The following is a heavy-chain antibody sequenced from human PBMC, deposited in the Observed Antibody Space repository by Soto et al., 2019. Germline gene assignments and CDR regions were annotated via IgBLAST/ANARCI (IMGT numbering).Heavy chain of an antibody. CDR3: AGATSLIYFDY. CDR2: ISGSGGST. D-gene: IGHD5-12*01. V-gene: IGHV3-23*01. CDR1: GFTFSSYA. Sequence: EVQLLESGGGMVQPGGSLRLSCAASGFTFSSYAMSWVRQAPVKGLEWVSAISGSGGSTYYADSVKGRFTISRDNSKNTLYLQMNSLRAEDTAVYYCAGATSLIYFDYWGQGTLVTVSS. J-gene: IGHJ4*02.